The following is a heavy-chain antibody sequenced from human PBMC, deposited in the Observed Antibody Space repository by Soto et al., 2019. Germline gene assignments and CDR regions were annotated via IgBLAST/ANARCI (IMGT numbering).Heavy chain of an antibody. Sequence: QITLKESGPPLVKPTQTLTLTCTFSGFSLSTSGVNVGWIRQPPGKALEWLALIYWDDEKRYSPSLKSRLTITKDSSKYQVVLTMTNMEPVDTGTYYCTLSLGYWGQGTLVTVSS. CDR3: TLSLGY. CDR2: IYWDDEK. CDR1: GFSLSTSGVN. J-gene: IGHJ4*02. D-gene: IGHD7-27*01. V-gene: IGHV2-5*02.